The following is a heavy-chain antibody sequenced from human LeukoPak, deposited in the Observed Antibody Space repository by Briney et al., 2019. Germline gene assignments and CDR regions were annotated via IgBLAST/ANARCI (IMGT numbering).Heavy chain of an antibody. CDR3: ARVRVRWDNWFDP. J-gene: IGHJ5*02. Sequence: ASVKVSCKASGYTFTGYYMHWVRQAPGQGLEWMGWINPNSGGTNYAQKFQGRVTMTRDTSISTAYMELSRLRSDDTAVYYCARVRVRWDNWFDPWGQGTLVTVSS. CDR2: INPNSGGT. D-gene: IGHD3-10*01. CDR1: GYTFTGYY. V-gene: IGHV1-2*02.